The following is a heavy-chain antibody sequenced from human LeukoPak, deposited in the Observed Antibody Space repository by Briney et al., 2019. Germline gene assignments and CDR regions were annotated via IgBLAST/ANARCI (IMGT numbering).Heavy chain of an antibody. CDR3: ASPTQVGAIISDY. D-gene: IGHD1-26*01. CDR2: IYYSGST. V-gene: IGHV4-39*01. CDR1: GGSISSSSYY. J-gene: IGHJ4*02. Sequence: SETLSLTCTVSGGSISSSSYYWGWIRQPPGKGLEWIGSIYYSGSTYYNPSLKSRVTISVDTSKNQFSLKLSSVTAADTAVYYCASPTQVGAIISDYWGQGILVTVSS.